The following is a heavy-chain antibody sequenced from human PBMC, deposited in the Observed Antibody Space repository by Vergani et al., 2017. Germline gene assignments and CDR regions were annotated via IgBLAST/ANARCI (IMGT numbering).Heavy chain of an antibody. CDR2: MNPNTGGS. J-gene: IGHJ6*03. V-gene: IGHV1-2*02. Sequence: QVQLVQSGAEVKKPGASVKVSCKASGYTFTSYDINWVRQATGQGLEWMGWMNPNTGGSNLAQNFQGRVTLTRDTSTRTFYLELSRLKSDDTAVYYCARGGCNGPRCYTQYNYYYFIDVWATGTTVTVSS. CDR1: GYTFTSYD. CDR3: ARGGCNGPRCYTQYNYYYFIDV. D-gene: IGHD2-2*02.